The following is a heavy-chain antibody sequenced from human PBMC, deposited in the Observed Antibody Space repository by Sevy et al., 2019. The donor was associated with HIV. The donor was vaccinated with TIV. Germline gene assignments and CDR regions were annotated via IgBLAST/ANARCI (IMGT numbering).Heavy chain of an antibody. CDR3: ARGGEALRYYFDY. D-gene: IGHD3-10*01. J-gene: IGHJ4*02. Sequence: ASVKVSCKASGGTFSSYAISWVRQAPGQGLEWMGRIIPIFGTANYAQKFQGRVTITADESTSTADMELSSLRSEDTAVYYCARGGEALRYYFDYWGQGTLVTVSS. CDR2: IIPIFGTA. V-gene: IGHV1-69*13. CDR1: GGTFSSYA.